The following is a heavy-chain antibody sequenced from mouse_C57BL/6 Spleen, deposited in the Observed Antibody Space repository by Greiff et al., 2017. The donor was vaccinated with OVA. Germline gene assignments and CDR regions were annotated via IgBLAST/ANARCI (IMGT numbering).Heavy chain of an antibody. J-gene: IGHJ1*03. CDR2: IYPGDGDT. V-gene: IGHV1-82*01. Sequence: VQLQQSGPELVKPGASVKISCKASGYAFSSSWMNWVKQRPGKGLEWIGRIYPGDGDTNYNGKFKGKATLTADKSSSTAYMQLSSLTSEDSAVYFCARTTVEGYFDVWGTGTTVTVSS. CDR1: GYAFSSSW. CDR3: ARTTVEGYFDV. D-gene: IGHD1-1*01.